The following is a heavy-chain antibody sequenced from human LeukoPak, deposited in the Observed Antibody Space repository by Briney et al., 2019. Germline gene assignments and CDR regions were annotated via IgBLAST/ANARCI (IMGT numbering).Heavy chain of an antibody. CDR1: GFTFSSYG. J-gene: IGHJ4*02. CDR3: EKEWYSGSPGDY. V-gene: IGHV3-30*02. CDR2: IRYDGSKK. Sequence: PGGSLRLSCAASGFTFSSYGMHWVRQAPGKGLEWVAFIRYDGSKKNYANSVKGRFTISRDNSENTLYLQMNSLRVEDTAVYFCEKEWYSGSPGDYWGQGTLVTVSS. D-gene: IGHD1-26*01.